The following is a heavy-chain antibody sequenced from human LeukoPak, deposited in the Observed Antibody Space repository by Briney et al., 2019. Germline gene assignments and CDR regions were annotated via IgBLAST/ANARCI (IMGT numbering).Heavy chain of an antibody. CDR2: IYSGGST. V-gene: IGHV3-53*01. J-gene: IGHJ3*02. Sequence: GGPLRLSCAASGFTVSSNYMSWVRQAPGKGLEWVSVIYSGGSTYYADSVKGRFTISRDNSKNTLYLQMNSLRAEDTAVYYCARLNGGVIVSNDAFDIWGQGTMVTVSS. D-gene: IGHD3-16*02. CDR3: ARLNGGVIVSNDAFDI. CDR1: GFTVSSNY.